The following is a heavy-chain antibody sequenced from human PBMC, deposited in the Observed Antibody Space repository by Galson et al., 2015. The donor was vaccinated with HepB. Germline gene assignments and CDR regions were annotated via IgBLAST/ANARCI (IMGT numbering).Heavy chain of an antibody. Sequence: LSLTCTVSGGSISSGDYYWSWIRQPPGKGLEWIGYIYYSGSTYYNPSLKSRVTISVDTSKNQFSLKLSSVTAADTAVYYCARGASLGAYYDYWGQGTLVTVSS. CDR1: GGSISSGDYY. CDR3: ARGASLGAYYDY. V-gene: IGHV4-30-4*01. J-gene: IGHJ4*02. CDR2: IYYSGST. D-gene: IGHD1-26*01.